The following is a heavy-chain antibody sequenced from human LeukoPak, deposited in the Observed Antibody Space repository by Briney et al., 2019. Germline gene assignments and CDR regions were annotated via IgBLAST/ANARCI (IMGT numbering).Heavy chain of an antibody. CDR1: GYSFTNYW. D-gene: IGHD5-24*01. J-gene: IGHJ3*02. CDR3: ARSPRDGYHDAFDI. Sequence: GESLRISCQGSGYSFTNYWITWVRQMPGKGLEWMGIIYSADSETKYSPSFQGQVTISADKSITTAYLQWSSLKASDTAIYYCARSPRDGYHDAFDIWGQGTMVTVSS. V-gene: IGHV5-51*01. CDR2: IYSADSET.